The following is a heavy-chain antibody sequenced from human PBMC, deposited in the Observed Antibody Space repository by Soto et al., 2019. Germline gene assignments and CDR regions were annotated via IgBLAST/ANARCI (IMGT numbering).Heavy chain of an antibody. Sequence: LRLSCAASGFTFRTNWMSWVRQAPGKGLEWVANIKQGGSEKYYVDSVKGRFTISRDNAKNSLYPQMNSLRAEDTAVYYCARAVAGAFDIWGQGTMVTVSS. CDR3: ARAVAGAFDI. V-gene: IGHV3-7*01. CDR2: IKQGGSEK. D-gene: IGHD2-15*01. J-gene: IGHJ3*02. CDR1: GFTFRTNW.